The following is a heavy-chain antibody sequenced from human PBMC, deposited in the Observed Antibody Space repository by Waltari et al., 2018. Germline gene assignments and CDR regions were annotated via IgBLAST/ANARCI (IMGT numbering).Heavy chain of an antibody. CDR3: AKDAFGNTYLDF. CDR2: ILFDGSEK. D-gene: IGHD2-2*02. CDR1: GFTFRNFG. Sequence: QVNLVESGGGVVQPGGSLRLSCATSGFTFRNFGMHWVRQAPGKGLEWVAFILFDGSEKFYADSVRCRFTSARDNSARTLYLDMDSLRLDDTAMYYCAKDAFGNTYLDFWGQGTLVTVSS. J-gene: IGHJ4*02. V-gene: IGHV3-30*02.